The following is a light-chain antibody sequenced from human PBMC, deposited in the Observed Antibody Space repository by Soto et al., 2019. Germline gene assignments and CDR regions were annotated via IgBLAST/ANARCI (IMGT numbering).Light chain of an antibody. J-gene: IGLJ2*01. V-gene: IGLV4-60*03. CDR2: LEGSGSY. Sequence: QLVLTQSSSASASLGSSFKLTCTLSSGHSSYIIAWHQQQPGKAPRYLMKLEGSGSYNKGSGVPDRFSGSSSGADRYLTISNLQSEDEADYYCETWDSNTRVFGGGTKLTVL. CDR3: ETWDSNTRV. CDR1: SGHSSYI.